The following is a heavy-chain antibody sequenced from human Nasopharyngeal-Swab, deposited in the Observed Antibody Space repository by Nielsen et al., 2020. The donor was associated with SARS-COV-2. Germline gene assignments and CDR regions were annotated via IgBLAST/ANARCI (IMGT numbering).Heavy chain of an antibody. J-gene: IGHJ3*02. CDR3: ARGYDFRSGSNAFDI. V-gene: IGHV3-11*04. CDR2: ISTSGSTR. CDR1: GFTFSDFY. D-gene: IGHD3-3*01. Sequence: GESLKISCAASGFTFSDFYMTWIRRSPRKGLEWISYISTSGSTRYHADSVKGRFTISRDNAKNSLFLQMNSLRAEDTAVYYCARGYDFRSGSNAFDIWGQGTMVTVSS.